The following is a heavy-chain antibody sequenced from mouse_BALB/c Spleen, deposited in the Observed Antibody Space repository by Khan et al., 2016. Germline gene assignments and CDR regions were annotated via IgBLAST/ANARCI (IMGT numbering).Heavy chain of an antibody. CDR3: ARWIYYGYFDY. J-gene: IGHJ2*01. D-gene: IGHD2-1*01. V-gene: IGHV3-2*02. CDR1: GYSITSDYA. CDR2: ISYSGST. Sequence: EVQLQESGPGLVKPSQSLSLTCTVTGYSITSDYAWNWIRQFPGNKLEWMGYISYSGSTSYNPSLKSRIPITRDTAKNQFFLQLNSGTTEDTATDYCARWIYYGYFDYWGQGTTLTVSS.